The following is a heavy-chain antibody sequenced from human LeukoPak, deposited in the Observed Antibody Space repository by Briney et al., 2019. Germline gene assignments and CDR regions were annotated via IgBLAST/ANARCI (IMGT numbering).Heavy chain of an antibody. CDR2: ISYDGSNK. J-gene: IGHJ4*02. D-gene: IGHD3-22*01. V-gene: IGHV3-30-3*01. Sequence: PGGSLRLSCAASGFTFSGYAMHWVRQAPGKGLEWVAVISYDGSNKYYADSVKGRFTISRDNSKNTLYLQMNSLRSEDTALYYCARDGDSSGCYYEGVYYFDYWGQGTLVTVSS. CDR3: ARDGDSSGCYYEGVYYFDY. CDR1: GFTFSGYA.